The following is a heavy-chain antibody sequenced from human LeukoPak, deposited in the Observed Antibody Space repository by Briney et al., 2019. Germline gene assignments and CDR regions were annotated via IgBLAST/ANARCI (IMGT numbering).Heavy chain of an antibody. CDR2: ISDSSGNT. V-gene: IGHV3-23*01. Sequence: GGSLRLSCAASGFTFRSYAMSWVRQAPGKGLEWVSRISDSSGNTYYADSVKGRFTISRDNSKNTLYLQMNSLRAEDTAIYYCAQAKGGDSGSYPAWGQGTLVTVSS. J-gene: IGHJ5*02. CDR3: AQAKGGDSGSYPA. D-gene: IGHD3-10*01. CDR1: GFTFRSYA.